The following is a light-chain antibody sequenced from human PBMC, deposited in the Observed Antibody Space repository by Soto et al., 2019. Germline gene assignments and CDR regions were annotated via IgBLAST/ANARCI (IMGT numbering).Light chain of an antibody. V-gene: IGKV1-6*01. CDR1: QDIRSD. CDR3: LQDYNYPLT. CDR2: AAS. J-gene: IGKJ4*01. Sequence: AMQMTQFPSSLSAYVGDRVTITCRASQDIRSDLGWYQQRPGKAPKLLIYAASSLQSGVPSRFSGSGSGTDFTLTISSLQPEDFATYYCLQDYNYPLTFGGGTMVDI.